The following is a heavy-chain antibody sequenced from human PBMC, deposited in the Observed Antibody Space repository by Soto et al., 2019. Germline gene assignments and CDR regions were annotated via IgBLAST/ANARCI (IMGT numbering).Heavy chain of an antibody. V-gene: IGHV2-5*02. J-gene: IGHJ4*02. CDR2: VYWDDDK. CDR1: GFSLSTRAVG. Sequence: QITLNESGPTLVKPTQTLTLTCTFSGFSLSTRAVGVGWIRQPPGEALEWLGVVYWDDDKTYSPSLKSRLTITKDTSKNQVVRRMTKVDPGDTATYYCAHCRGGVASFWGQGTLVTVSS. CDR3: AHCRGGVASF. D-gene: IGHD3-16*01.